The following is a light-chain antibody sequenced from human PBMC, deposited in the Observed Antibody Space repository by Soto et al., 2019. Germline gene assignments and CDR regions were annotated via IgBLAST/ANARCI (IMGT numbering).Light chain of an antibody. Sequence: EIVMTQSPATLSVSPGDRATLSCRASQSVSTNLAWYQQKPGQAPRLLIYGASTRATGIPARFSGSGSGTEFTLTISSLQSEDFALYYCQQYDNWKTFGQGTNV. CDR1: QSVSTN. V-gene: IGKV3-15*01. J-gene: IGKJ1*01. CDR3: QQYDNWKT. CDR2: GAS.